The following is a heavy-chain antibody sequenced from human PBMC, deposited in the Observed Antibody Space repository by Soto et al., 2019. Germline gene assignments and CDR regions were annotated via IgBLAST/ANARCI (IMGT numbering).Heavy chain of an antibody. CDR3: VRFSILVSGRGRIAFLHK. CDR2: IKEDGSEK. V-gene: IGHV3-7*03. J-gene: IGHJ4*02. D-gene: IGHD6-19*01. Sequence: GGSLRLSCAASGFTFSNYWVSWVRQVPGKGLACVSKIKEDGSEKYYVDSVRGRFTISRDNAKNSVHLQMNSLRDEDTAVYYCVRFSILVSGRGRIAFLHKGGQGTPVDVSS. CDR1: GFTFSNYW.